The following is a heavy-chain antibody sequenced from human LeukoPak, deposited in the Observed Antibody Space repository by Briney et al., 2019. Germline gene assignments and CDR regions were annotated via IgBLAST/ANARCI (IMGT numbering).Heavy chain of an antibody. CDR2: ISYDGSNK. V-gene: IGHV3-30*18. CDR3: AKDYRPHDFWSGLVDY. CDR1: GFTFSSYG. Sequence: GRSLRLSCAASGFTFSSYGMHWVRQAPGKGLEWVAVISYDGSNKYYADSVKGRFTISRDNSKNTLYLQMNSLRAEDTAVYYCAKDYRPHDFWSGLVDYWGQGTLVTVSS. D-gene: IGHD3-3*01. J-gene: IGHJ4*02.